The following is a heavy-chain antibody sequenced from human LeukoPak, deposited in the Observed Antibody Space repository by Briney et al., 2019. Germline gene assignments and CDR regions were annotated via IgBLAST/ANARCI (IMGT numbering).Heavy chain of an antibody. J-gene: IGHJ5*01. V-gene: IGHV4-59*08. D-gene: IGHD7-27*01. CDR3: ARHPTLGWFDY. CDR2: IYYSGST. CDR1: GGSFSGYY. Sequence: SETLSLTCAVYGGSFSGYYWSWIRQPPGKGLEWIGYIYYSGSTNYNPSLKSRVTISVDTPKNQFSLKLSSVTAADTAVYYCARHPTLGWFDYWGQGTLATVSS.